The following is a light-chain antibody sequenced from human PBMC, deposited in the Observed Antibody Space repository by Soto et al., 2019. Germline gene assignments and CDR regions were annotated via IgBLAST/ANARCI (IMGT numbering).Light chain of an antibody. J-gene: IGKJ5*01. Sequence: DIPLTQSPSFLSASVGDRVTITCRASQGISSFLAWYQQKPGKAPQLLIYDASTLQSGVPSRFSGSGSGTEFTLTISSLQPEDFATYYCQQLASYPITFGQGTRLEIK. CDR2: DAS. V-gene: IGKV1-9*01. CDR3: QQLASYPIT. CDR1: QGISSF.